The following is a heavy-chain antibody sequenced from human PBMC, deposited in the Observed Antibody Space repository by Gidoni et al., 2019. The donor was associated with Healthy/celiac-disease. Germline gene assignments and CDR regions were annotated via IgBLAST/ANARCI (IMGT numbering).Heavy chain of an antibody. CDR1: GFTFTSSA. CDR2: IVVGSGNT. D-gene: IGHD3-10*01. CDR3: AADYYGSGSNHYYYGMDV. V-gene: IGHV1-58*01. J-gene: IGHJ6*02. Sequence: QMQLVQSGPEVKKPGTSVKVSCKASGFTFTSSAVQWVRQARGQRLEWIGWIVVGSGNTNYAQKFQERVTITRDMSTSTAYMELSSLRSEDTAVYYCAADYYGSGSNHYYYGMDVWGQGTTVTVSS.